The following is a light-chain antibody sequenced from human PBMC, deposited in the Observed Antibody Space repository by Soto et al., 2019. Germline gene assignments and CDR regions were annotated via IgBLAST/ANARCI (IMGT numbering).Light chain of an antibody. CDR3: QQYNSYRA. J-gene: IGKJ1*01. Sequence: DIQMTQSPSTLSASVGDRVTITCRASQSVSIRLAWYQHKAGKAPNLLIHRASSLEDGVSSRFSGSGSGTEFTLTISSLHPDDSATYYCQQYNSYRAFGQGTKVEIK. CDR2: RAS. CDR1: QSVSIR. V-gene: IGKV1-5*03.